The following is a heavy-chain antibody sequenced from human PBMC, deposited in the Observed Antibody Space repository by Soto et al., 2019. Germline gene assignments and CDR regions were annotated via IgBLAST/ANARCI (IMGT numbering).Heavy chain of an antibody. J-gene: IGHJ4*02. CDR1: GCSISSGGYY. D-gene: IGHD3-22*01. CDR2: IYYSGST. Sequence: SETLSLTCTFSGCSISSGGYYWSWIRQHPGKGLEWIGYIYYSGSTYYNPSLKSRVTISVDTSKNQFSLKLSSVTAADTAVYYCARFGYSTNIGIDYWGQGTLVTVSS. CDR3: ARFGYSTNIGIDY. V-gene: IGHV4-31*03.